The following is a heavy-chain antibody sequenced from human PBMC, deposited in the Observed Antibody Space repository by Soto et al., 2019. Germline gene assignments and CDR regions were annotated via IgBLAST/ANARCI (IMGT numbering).Heavy chain of an antibody. CDR3: ARTAYSYGYPFDY. CDR2: IYSGGST. J-gene: IGHJ4*02. V-gene: IGHV3-53*01. Sequence: GGSLRLSCAASGFTVSSNYMSWVRQAPGKGLEWVSVIYSGGSTYYADSVKGRFTISRANSKNTLYLQMNSLRAEDTAVYYCARTAYSYGYPFDYWGQGTLVTVSS. CDR1: GFTVSSNY. D-gene: IGHD5-18*01.